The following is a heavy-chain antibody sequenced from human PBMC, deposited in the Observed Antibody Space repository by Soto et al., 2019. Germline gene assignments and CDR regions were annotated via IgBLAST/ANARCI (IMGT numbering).Heavy chain of an antibody. CDR1: GDSISRSYW. J-gene: IGHJ3*02. D-gene: IGHD3-10*01. V-gene: IGHV4-4*02. Sequence: QVQLQESGPGLVKPSGTLSLTCAVSGDSISRSYWWSWVRQFPGKGLEWIGEIYHSGSTIYNPSLQSRATLSVDKSKNEFSLKMSSVTAADTAVYYCTSKFGQLLADAFDIWGQGTMVTVSS. CDR2: IYHSGST. CDR3: TSKFGQLLADAFDI.